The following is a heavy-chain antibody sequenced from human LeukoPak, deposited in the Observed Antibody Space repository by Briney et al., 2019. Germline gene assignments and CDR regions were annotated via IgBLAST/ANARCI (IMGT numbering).Heavy chain of an antibody. J-gene: IGHJ4*02. CDR2: ISCSGGST. D-gene: IGHD6-13*01. CDR3: AKRGAAAGGWYFDY. CDR1: GFTFSSYA. V-gene: IGHV3-23*01. Sequence: RGSLRLSRAASGFTFSSYAMSWVRQAPRKGLDWVSAISCSGGSTYYADSVKGRFTITRDNSKNTLYLQMNSLRAEDTAVYYGAKRGAAAGGWYFDYWGRGTLVTVYS.